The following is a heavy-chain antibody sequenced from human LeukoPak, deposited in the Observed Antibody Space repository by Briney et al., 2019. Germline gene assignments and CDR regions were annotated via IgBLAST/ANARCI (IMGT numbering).Heavy chain of an antibody. CDR2: IYYSGTT. V-gene: IGHV4-59*08. Sequence: SETLSLTCTVSGGSISGYCWSWIRQPPGKGLEWIGYIYYSGTTKYSPSLTSRVTISVDTSNNQFSLKLNSVTAADTAVYYCARAGLPAADRQRYYMDVWGKGTTVTVSS. J-gene: IGHJ6*03. CDR3: ARAGLPAADRQRYYMDV. CDR1: GGSISGYC. D-gene: IGHD2-2*01.